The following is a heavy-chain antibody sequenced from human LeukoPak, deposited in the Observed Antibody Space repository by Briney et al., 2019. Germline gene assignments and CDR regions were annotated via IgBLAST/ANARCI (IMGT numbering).Heavy chain of an antibody. V-gene: IGHV1-18*01. J-gene: IGHJ6*02. CDR2: ISAYNGNT. D-gene: IGHD6-13*01. CDR1: GYTFTSYG. Sequence: ASVKLSCKASGYTFTSYGISWVRQAPGQGLEWMGWISAYNGNTNYAQKLQGRVTMTTDTSTSTAYMELRSLSCDDTAVYYCASAYSSWYDDYYYGMDVWGQGTTVTVSS. CDR3: ASAYSSWYDDYYYGMDV.